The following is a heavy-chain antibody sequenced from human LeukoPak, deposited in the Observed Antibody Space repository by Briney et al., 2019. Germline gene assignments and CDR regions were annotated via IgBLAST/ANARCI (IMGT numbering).Heavy chain of an antibody. J-gene: IGHJ4*02. V-gene: IGHV3-23*01. D-gene: IGHD6-13*01. CDR2: VSGSGDRM. Sequence: GGSLRLSCAASGFTSSSYALNWVRQAPGKGLEWVATVSGSGDRMYHADSVKGRFTISRDNSKNTIYLQMNSLRAEDTALYYCAKAAAAPGFDFWGQGTLVTVSP. CDR1: GFTSSSYA. CDR3: AKAAAAPGFDF.